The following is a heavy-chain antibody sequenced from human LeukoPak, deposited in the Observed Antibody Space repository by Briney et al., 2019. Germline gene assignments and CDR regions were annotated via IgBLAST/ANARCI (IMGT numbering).Heavy chain of an antibody. Sequence: GGSLRLSCAASGFTFSSYEMDWVRQAPGKGLEWVSYISSSGSTIYYADSVKGRFTISRDNAKNSLYLQMNSLRAEDTAVYYCARDRRGPFACGDYRFDYWGQGTLVTVSS. V-gene: IGHV3-48*03. CDR2: ISSSGSTI. D-gene: IGHD4-17*01. J-gene: IGHJ4*02. CDR1: GFTFSSYE. CDR3: ARDRRGPFACGDYRFDY.